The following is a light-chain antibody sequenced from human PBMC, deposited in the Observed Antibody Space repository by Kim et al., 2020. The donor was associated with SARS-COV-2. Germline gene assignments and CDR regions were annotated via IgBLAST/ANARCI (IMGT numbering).Light chain of an antibody. J-gene: IGLJ3*02. Sequence: GANFEVHWYQQFPGTAPRLLIFTTINRPSGVPDRFSGSRSGTPASLAITGVQPDDEADYYCHSFDTSLGGSVVFGGGTQLTVL. CDR1: GANFE. CDR3: HSFDTSLGGSVV. V-gene: IGLV1-40*01. CDR2: TTI.